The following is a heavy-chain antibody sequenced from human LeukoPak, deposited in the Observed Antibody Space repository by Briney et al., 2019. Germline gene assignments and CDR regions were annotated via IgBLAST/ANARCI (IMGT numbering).Heavy chain of an antibody. V-gene: IGHV3-53*01. Sequence: PGGSLRLSCAASGFTVSSNYMSWVRQAPGKGLECVSLIYGGGSTYYADSVKGRFTISRDNSKNTIFLQLTSLRVEDTAVYYCASKGQYCCTLNCKDYWGRGTLVTVSS. CDR3: ASKGQYCCTLNCKDY. CDR2: IYGGGST. D-gene: IGHD2-2*01. J-gene: IGHJ4*02. CDR1: GFTVSSNY.